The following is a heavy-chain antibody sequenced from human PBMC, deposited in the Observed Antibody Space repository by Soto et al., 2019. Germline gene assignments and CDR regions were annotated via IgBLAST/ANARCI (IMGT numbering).Heavy chain of an antibody. D-gene: IGHD5-12*01. CDR1: GGSITSYH. CDR3: AGIVSGYDINWFDP. Sequence: PSETLSLTCIVSGGSITSYHWSWIRQLPGKGLEWIGYIYYSGSTNYNPSLKSRVTISVDTSKNQFSLKLSSVTAADTAVYYCAGIVSGYDINWFDPWGQGTLVTVSS. J-gene: IGHJ5*02. V-gene: IGHV4-59*01. CDR2: IYYSGST.